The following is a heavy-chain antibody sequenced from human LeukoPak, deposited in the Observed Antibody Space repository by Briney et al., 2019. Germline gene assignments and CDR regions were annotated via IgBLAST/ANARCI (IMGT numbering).Heavy chain of an antibody. CDR1: GYTFTSYG. J-gene: IGHJ5*02. Sequence: ASVKVSCKASGYTFTSYGISWVRQAPGQGLEWMGWISAYNGNTNYAQKLQGRVTMTTDTSTSTAYMELRSLRSEDTAVYYCARGANLWFGELLSNYNWFDPWGQGTLVTVSS. V-gene: IGHV1-18*01. CDR3: ARGANLWFGELLSNYNWFDP. D-gene: IGHD3-10*01. CDR2: ISAYNGNT.